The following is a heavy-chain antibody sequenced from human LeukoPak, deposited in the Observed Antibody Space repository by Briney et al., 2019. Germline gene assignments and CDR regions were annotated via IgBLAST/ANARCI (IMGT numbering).Heavy chain of an antibody. CDR1: GFTFSNYA. V-gene: IGHV3-23*01. D-gene: IGHD5-12*01. CDR2: ITISGNTA. Sequence: GGSLRLSCLASGFTFSNYAMSWVRQAPGKGLEWVSGITISGNTAYYADSVKGRFTISRDNSKNTLYLQMNSLRAEDTAVYYCAEAPTVATSYFDYWGQGTLVTVSS. CDR3: AEAPTVATSYFDY. J-gene: IGHJ4*02.